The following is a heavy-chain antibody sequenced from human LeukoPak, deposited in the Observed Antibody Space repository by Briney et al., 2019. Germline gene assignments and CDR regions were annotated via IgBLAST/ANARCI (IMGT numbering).Heavy chain of an antibody. V-gene: IGHV3-9*01. CDR1: GFTFDDYA. CDR3: AKVGRAARRHIVVVTATAFDY. J-gene: IGHJ4*02. Sequence: GGSLRLSCAASGFTFDDYAMHWVRQAPGKGLEWVLGISWNSGSIGYADSVKGRFTISRDNAKNSLYLQMNSLRAEDTALYYCAKVGRAARRHIVVVTATAFDYWGQGTLVTVSS. CDR2: ISWNSGSI. D-gene: IGHD2-21*02.